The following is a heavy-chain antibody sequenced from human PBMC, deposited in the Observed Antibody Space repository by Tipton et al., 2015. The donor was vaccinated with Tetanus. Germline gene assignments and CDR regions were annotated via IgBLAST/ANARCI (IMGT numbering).Heavy chain of an antibody. V-gene: IGHV4-59*04. Sequence: LRLSCAASGFTFSSYAMHWVRQAPGKGLEWIGNIYYNGNMLENPSLKGRVTLSLDKSKNQFSLNLTSVTAADTAVYYCARTADNWFDPWGQGILVTVSS. D-gene: IGHD1-1*01. CDR1: GFTFSSYA. CDR2: IYYNGNM. J-gene: IGHJ5*02. CDR3: ARTADNWFDP.